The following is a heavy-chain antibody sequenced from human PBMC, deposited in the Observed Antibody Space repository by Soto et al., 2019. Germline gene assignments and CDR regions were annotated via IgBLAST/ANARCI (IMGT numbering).Heavy chain of an antibody. CDR3: ATNSGSGSAPFDN. V-gene: IGHV1-69*02. Sequence: QMVQSGAEVKKPGSSVRVSCTASGDTFSRSTLSWVRQAPGQGLEWMGRTIPILSMSDYAQKFQGRVSITXAXXTRTVYMELSRLTSEDTAVYYCATNSGSGSAPFDNWGQGTLVTVSS. J-gene: IGHJ4*02. CDR1: GDTFSRST. CDR2: TIPILSMS. D-gene: IGHD3-10*01.